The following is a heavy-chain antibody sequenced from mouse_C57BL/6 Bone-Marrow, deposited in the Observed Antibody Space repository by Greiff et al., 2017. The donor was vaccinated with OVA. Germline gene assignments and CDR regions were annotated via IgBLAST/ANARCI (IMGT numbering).Heavy chain of an antibody. D-gene: IGHD2-5*01. CDR3: ARRPTIVTTFTSYYAMDY. CDR1: GFTFSSYG. V-gene: IGHV5-6*01. J-gene: IGHJ4*01. Sequence: EVQLQESGGDLVKPGGSLKLSCAASGFTFSSYGMSWVRQTPDKRLEWVATISSGGSYTYYPDSVKGRFTISRDNAKNTLYLQMSSLKSEDTAMYYCARRPTIVTTFTSYYAMDYWGQGTSVTVSS. CDR2: ISSGGSYT.